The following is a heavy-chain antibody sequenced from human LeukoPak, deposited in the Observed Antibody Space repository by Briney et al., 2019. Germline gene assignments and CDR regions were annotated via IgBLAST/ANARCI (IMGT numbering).Heavy chain of an antibody. CDR1: GGSISSYY. J-gene: IGHJ5*02. Sequence: SETLSLTCTVSGGSISSYYWSWIRQPPGKGLEWIGYIYYSGSTNYNPSLKSRVTISVDTSKNQFSLKLSSVTAADTAVYYCARDQLYDSSGYYLWGQGTLVTVSS. CDR2: IYYSGST. D-gene: IGHD3-22*01. CDR3: ARDQLYDSSGYYL. V-gene: IGHV4-59*12.